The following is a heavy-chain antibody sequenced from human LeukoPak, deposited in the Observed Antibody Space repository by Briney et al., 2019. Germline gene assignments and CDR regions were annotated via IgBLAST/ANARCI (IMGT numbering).Heavy chain of an antibody. V-gene: IGHV4-61*02. Sequence: SETLSLTCTVSGGSISSGGYYWSWIRQPAGKGLEWIGRIYTSGSTNYNPSLKSRVTMSVDTSKTQFSLKLRSVTAADTAVYYCARIGLYVDPYHSESVDYRGDYWGQGTLVTVSS. J-gene: IGHJ4*02. CDR1: GGSISSGGYY. D-gene: IGHD3-3*01. CDR3: ARIGLYVDPYHSESVDYRGDY. CDR2: IYTSGST.